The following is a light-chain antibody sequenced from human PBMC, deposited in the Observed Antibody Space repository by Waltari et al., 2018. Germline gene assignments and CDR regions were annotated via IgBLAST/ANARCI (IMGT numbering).Light chain of an antibody. V-gene: IGKV3-20*01. CDR3: QHYVRLPAT. CDR2: CAP. Sequence: SRTASQTSTKSFALYRQKPGQARKRLIYCAPTWASGIPDKFTGSGSGTGFSLTISSLEPEDFAIYFCQHYVRLPATFGQGTKVEIK. CDR1: QTSTKS. J-gene: IGKJ1*01.